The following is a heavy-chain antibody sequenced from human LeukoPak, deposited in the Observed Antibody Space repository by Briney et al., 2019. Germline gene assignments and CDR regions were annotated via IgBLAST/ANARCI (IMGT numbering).Heavy chain of an antibody. CDR2: INERGSET. D-gene: IGHD2-15*01. V-gene: IGHV3-7*01. Sequence: GGSLRLSCAASGFMFPNHWMTWVRQAPGQGLEWVANINERGSETYYADYVKGRFTISRDNTKKSLFLQLNSLSVEDTAMYYCAKDYSFSNFNWGQGTLVTVSS. CDR3: AKDYSFSNFN. CDR1: GFMFPNHW. J-gene: IGHJ4*02.